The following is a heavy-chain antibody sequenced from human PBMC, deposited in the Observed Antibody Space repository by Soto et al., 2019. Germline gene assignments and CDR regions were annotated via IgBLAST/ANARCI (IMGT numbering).Heavy chain of an antibody. CDR3: ARDLGAGSSLLYYYYGMDV. Sequence: QVQLVQSGAEVKKPGASVKVSCKASGYTFTSYYMHWVRQAPGQGLEWMGIINPSGGSTSYAQKFQGRVTMTRDTSTSTVYMELRSLRSEDTAVYYCARDLGAGSSLLYYYYGMDVWGQGTTVTVSS. D-gene: IGHD6-13*01. J-gene: IGHJ6*02. V-gene: IGHV1-46*01. CDR1: GYTFTSYY. CDR2: INPSGGST.